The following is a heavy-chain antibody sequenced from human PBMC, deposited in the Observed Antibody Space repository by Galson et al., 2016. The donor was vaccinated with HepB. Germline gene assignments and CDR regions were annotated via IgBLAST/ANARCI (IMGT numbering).Heavy chain of an antibody. J-gene: IGHJ4*02. CDR3: SRGYGSATRY. CDR2: ISSNAYGGTT. CDR1: GFTFSEHA. V-gene: IGHV3-49*03. D-gene: IGHD3-10*01. Sequence: SLRLSCAASGFTFSEHAMSWFRQAPGKGLEWVGFISSNAYGGTTEFAASVKDRFTISRDDSNSIAYLQMNSLKIDVTAVYYCSRGYGSATRYWGQGTVVTVSS.